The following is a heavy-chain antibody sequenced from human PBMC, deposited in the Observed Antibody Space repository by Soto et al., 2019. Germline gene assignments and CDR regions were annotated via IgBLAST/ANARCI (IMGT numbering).Heavy chain of an antibody. J-gene: IGHJ6*03. CDR1: GGSISSYY. V-gene: IGHV4-59*01. Sequence: QVQLQESGPGLVKPSETLSLTCTVSGGSISSYYWSWIRQPPGKGLEWIGYIYYSGSTNYNPSLKSRVTISVDTSKTQFSLKLSSVTAADTAVYYCARVRYDYYYYMDVWGKGTTVTVSS. CDR2: IYYSGST. CDR3: ARVRYDYYYYMDV.